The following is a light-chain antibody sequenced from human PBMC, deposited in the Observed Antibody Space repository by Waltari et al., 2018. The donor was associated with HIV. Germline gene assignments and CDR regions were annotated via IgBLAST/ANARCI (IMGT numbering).Light chain of an antibody. J-gene: IGLJ1*01. Sequence: QSVLTQPPSASGTTGQRVTISCSGSSSNIGSNAVHWYQQLPGTAPKLRIYSHKQRPSGVPDRCSGSKSGTSASLAISWLQSEYEADYYCASWDDSLNGYVFGTGTKVTVL. V-gene: IGLV1-44*01. CDR3: ASWDDSLNGYV. CDR2: SHK. CDR1: SSNIGSNA.